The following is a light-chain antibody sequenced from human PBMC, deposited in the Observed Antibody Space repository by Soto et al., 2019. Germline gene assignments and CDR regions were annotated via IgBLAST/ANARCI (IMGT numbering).Light chain of an antibody. Sequence: QSALTQPPSVSGAPGQRVTISCTGCSSNIGAGCEVHWYQHLPGKAPKLLISGNTNRPSGVPGRCSGSKSGSSASLAITGLQVEDEADYCCQSYDSSLSASYVFGGGTKVTVL. V-gene: IGLV1-40*01. CDR1: SSNIGAGCE. J-gene: IGLJ1*01. CDR3: QSYDSSLSASYV. CDR2: GNT.